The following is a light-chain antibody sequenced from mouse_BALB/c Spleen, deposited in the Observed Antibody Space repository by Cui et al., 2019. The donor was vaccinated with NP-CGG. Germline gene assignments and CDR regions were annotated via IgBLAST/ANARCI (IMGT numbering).Light chain of an antibody. CDR3: ALWYSNHWV. Sequence: QAVVTQESALNTSPGETVTLTCRSSTGAVTTSNYANWVQEKPDHLFTGLIGGTNNRAPGVPARFSGSLIGYKAALTITGAQTEDEAIYFCALWYSNHWVFGGGTKLTVL. J-gene: IGLJ1*01. CDR1: TGAVTTSNY. CDR2: GTN. V-gene: IGLV1*01.